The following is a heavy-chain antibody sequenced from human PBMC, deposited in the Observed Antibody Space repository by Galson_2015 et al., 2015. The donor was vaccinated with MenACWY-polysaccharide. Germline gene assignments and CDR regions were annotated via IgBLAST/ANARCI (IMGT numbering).Heavy chain of an antibody. D-gene: IGHD7-27*01. CDR3: AHRPGVDAFEI. Sequence: PALVNPTQPLTLPCTFSGFSLRTSGVGVGWIRQPPGKALEWLALIYWDDDKRYSPSLKSRLTITKDTSKNQVVLTMTNMDPVDTATYYCAHRPGVDAFEIWGQGTMVTVSS. V-gene: IGHV2-5*02. CDR2: IYWDDDK. J-gene: IGHJ3*02. CDR1: GFSLRTSGVG.